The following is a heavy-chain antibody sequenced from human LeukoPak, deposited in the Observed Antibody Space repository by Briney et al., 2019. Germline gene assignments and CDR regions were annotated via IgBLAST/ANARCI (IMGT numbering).Heavy chain of an antibody. CDR1: GFMFSDYG. D-gene: IGHD3-10*01. CDR3: AKEGDRGEALYYYYMDV. J-gene: IGHJ6*03. CDR2: IWYDGSNI. Sequence: GRSLRLSCAASGFMFSDYGMHWVRQAPGKGLAGVAAIWYDGSNIFYADSVKGRFTISRDNSKNALYLQMNSLRAEDTADYYCAKEGDRGEALYYYYMDVWGNGTTVTVSS. V-gene: IGHV3-33*06.